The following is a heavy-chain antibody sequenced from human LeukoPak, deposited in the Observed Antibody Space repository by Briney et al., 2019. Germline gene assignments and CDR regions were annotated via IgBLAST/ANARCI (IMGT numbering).Heavy chain of an antibody. CDR2: FDPEDGEI. V-gene: IGHV1-24*01. Sequence: ASVKVSCKVSGYTLTELSMHWVRQAPGKGLEWMGGFDPEDGEIIYAQKFQGRVTMTEDTSTDTAYMELSSLRSEDTAVYYCATVLIVGATRDYYYMDVWGKGTTVTVSS. D-gene: IGHD1-26*01. CDR3: ATVLIVGATRDYYYMDV. CDR1: GYTLTELS. J-gene: IGHJ6*03.